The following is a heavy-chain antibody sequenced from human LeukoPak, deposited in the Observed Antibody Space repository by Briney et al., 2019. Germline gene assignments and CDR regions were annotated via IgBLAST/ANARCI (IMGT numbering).Heavy chain of an antibody. CDR1: GGTFSSYA. Sequence: SVKVSCKASGGTFSSYAISWVRQAPGQGLEWMGGIIPIFGTANYAQKFQGRVTITADESTSTAYMELSSLRSEDTAVYYCAREARGVVVPAGGWFDPWGQGTLVTVSS. V-gene: IGHV1-69*01. CDR2: IIPIFGTA. CDR3: AREARGVVVPAGGWFDP. D-gene: IGHD2-2*01. J-gene: IGHJ5*02.